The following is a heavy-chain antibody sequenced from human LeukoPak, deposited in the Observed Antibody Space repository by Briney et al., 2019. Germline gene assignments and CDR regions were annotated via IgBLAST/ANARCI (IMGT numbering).Heavy chain of an antibody. Sequence: GGSLRLSCAASGFTFSSYGMHWVRQAPGKGLEWVVVIWYDGGNKYYADSVKGRFTISRDNSKNTLYLQMNSLRAEDTAVYYCARGASVRRAYYYYVDVWGKGTTVTVSS. V-gene: IGHV3-33*01. D-gene: IGHD3-16*02. CDR1: GFTFSSYG. CDR2: IWYDGGNK. J-gene: IGHJ6*03. CDR3: ARGASVRRAYYYYVDV.